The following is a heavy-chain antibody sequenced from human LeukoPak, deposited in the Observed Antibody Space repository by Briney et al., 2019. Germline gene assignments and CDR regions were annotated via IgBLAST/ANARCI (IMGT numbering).Heavy chain of an antibody. Sequence: EASVKVSCKASGYTFTSYYMHWVRQAPGQGLEWMGWINPNSGGTNYAQKFQGRVTMTRDTSISTAYMELSRLRSDDTAVYYCARGGHRRDGLMYYFDYWGQGTLVTVSS. V-gene: IGHV1-2*02. CDR3: ARGGHRRDGLMYYFDY. D-gene: IGHD5-24*01. CDR1: GYTFTSYY. J-gene: IGHJ4*02. CDR2: INPNSGGT.